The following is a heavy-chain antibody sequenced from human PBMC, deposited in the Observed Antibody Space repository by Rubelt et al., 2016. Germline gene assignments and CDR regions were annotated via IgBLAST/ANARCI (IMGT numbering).Heavy chain of an antibody. D-gene: IGHD3-3*01. Sequence: QVQLVQSGAEVKKPGASVKVSCKASGYTFTSYAMHWVRQAPGQRLEWMGWINAGNGNTKCSQKFQGTVTITRDTSASTAYIEVRSLTSEDTAVYYCARRVERHFESWGQGTLVTVSS. J-gene: IGHJ4*02. CDR1: GYTFTSYA. CDR3: ARRVERHFES. CDR2: INAGNGNT. V-gene: IGHV1-3*01.